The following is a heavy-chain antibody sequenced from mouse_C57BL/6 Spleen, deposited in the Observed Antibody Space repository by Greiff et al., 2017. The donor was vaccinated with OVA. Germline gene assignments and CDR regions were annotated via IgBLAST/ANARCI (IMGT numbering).Heavy chain of an antibody. CDR1: GFSLTSYG. CDR2: IWRGGST. V-gene: IGHV2-5*01. Sequence: QVQLQQSGPGLVQPSQSLSITCTVSGFSLTSYGVHWVRQSPGKGLEWLGVIWRGGSTDYNAAFMSRLSITKDNSKSQVFFKMHSLQAADTAIYYCAKMGTDYDYAMDYWGQGTSVTVSS. J-gene: IGHJ4*01. CDR3: AKMGTDYDYAMDY. D-gene: IGHD2-4*01.